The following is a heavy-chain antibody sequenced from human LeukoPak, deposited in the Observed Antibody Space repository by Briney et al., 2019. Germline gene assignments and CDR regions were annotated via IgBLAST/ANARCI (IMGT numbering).Heavy chain of an antibody. CDR1: GFTFDDYA. V-gene: IGHV3-9*01. J-gene: IGHJ4*02. CDR2: ISWNSGSI. Sequence: GGSLRLSCAASGFTFDDYAMHWVRQPPGKGLEWVSGISWNSGSIGYADSVKGRFTISRDNAKNSLYLQMNSLRAEDTALYYCAKGSVAGQVYYFDYWGQGTLVTVSS. CDR3: AKGSVAGQVYYFDY. D-gene: IGHD6-19*01.